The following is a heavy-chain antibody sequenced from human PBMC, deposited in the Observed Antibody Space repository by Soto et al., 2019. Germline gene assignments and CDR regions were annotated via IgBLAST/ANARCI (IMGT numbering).Heavy chain of an antibody. V-gene: IGHV4-31*03. Sequence: LSLTCTVSGGSITTGGYYWSWIRQLPGKGLEWIGHRYYSESTYYNPSLKSRVSISLDTSKNQFSLRLSFVTAADTAMYYCARTKCSGGSCYSWSLDYWGQGTPVTVS. CDR3: ARTKCSGGSCYSWSLDY. D-gene: IGHD2-15*01. CDR2: RYYSEST. CDR1: GGSITTGGYY. J-gene: IGHJ4*02.